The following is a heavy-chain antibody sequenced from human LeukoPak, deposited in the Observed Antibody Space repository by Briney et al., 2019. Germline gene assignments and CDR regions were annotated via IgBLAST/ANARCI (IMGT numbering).Heavy chain of an antibody. CDR2: IIPIFGTA. D-gene: IGHD3-10*01. CDR3: ARLGEGDAFDI. J-gene: IGHJ3*02. V-gene: IGHV1-69*06. Sequence: SVKVSCKASGGTFSSYAISWVRQARGQGLEWMGRIIPIFGTANYAQKFQGRVTITADKSTSTAYMELSSLRSEDTAVYYCARLGEGDAFDIWGQGTMVTVSS. CDR1: GGTFSSYA.